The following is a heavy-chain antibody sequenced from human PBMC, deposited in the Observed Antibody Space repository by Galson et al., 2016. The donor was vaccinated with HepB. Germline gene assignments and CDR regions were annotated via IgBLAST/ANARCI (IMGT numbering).Heavy chain of an antibody. CDR3: ARGQLTFDY. CDR2: INAGNGNT. V-gene: IGHV1-3*01. D-gene: IGHD6-13*01. J-gene: IGHJ4*02. Sequence: SVKVSCKASGYTFTNYAMHWVRQAPGQRLEWMGWINAGNGNTKYPQKFQGRVTITRDTSASTAHMELGSLRSEDTAVYYCARGQLTFDYWGQGTLVTVSS. CDR1: GYTFTNYA.